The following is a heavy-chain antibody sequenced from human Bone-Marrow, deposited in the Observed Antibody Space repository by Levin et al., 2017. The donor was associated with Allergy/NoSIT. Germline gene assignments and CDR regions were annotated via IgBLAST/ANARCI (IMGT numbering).Heavy chain of an antibody. CDR2: ISSAGTT. CDR1: GFSFSSHA. CDR3: AKEGGNRYDQ. V-gene: IGHV3-23*01. J-gene: IGHJ5*02. Sequence: GGSLRLSCTASGFSFSSHAMSWVRQAPGQGLEWVSSISSAGTTHYADSLKSRFSTSRDNSTDTMHLQINSPRVADTAFYYCAKEGGNRYDQWGQGTLVTVSS. D-gene: IGHD3-16*02.